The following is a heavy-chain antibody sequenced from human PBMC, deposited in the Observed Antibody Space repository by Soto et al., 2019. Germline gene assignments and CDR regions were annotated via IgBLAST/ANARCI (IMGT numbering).Heavy chain of an antibody. CDR1: GGSFRTDA. J-gene: IGHJ3*02. Sequence: QVQLAQPGTEVKNPGSSVRVSCKASGGSFRTDAMSWVRQAPGQGLEWMGRIVPVFGTTNLSQKFQGRLTITADESTRTAYMEMSSLRSEDTAVYYCARSRATTVVFDIWGQGTSVTVSS. V-gene: IGHV1-69*01. D-gene: IGHD4-17*01. CDR3: ARSRATTVVFDI. CDR2: IVPVFGTT.